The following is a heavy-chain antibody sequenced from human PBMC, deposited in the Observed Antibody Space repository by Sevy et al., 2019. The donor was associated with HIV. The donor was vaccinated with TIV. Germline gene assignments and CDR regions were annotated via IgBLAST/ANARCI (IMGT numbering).Heavy chain of an antibody. D-gene: IGHD3-22*01. J-gene: IGHJ5*02. CDR2: ITISGGNT. CDR3: AKDHDNNWFDP. V-gene: IGHV3-23*01. CDR1: GFTFSLYA. Sequence: GGSLRLSCAASGFTFSLYAMTWVRQAPGKGLEWVSTITISGGNTYYEDSVKGRFTISRDNSKNTLDLQMNSLRAEDTAIDFCAKDHDNNWFDPWGQGTLVTVSS.